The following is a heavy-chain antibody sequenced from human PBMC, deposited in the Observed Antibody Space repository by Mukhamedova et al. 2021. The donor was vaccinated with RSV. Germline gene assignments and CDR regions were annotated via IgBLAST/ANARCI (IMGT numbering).Heavy chain of an antibody. V-gene: IGHV3-9*01. CDR3: AKDISGGIAAAGPLDL. J-gene: IGHJ2*01. Sequence: DSVKGRFTISRDNAKNSLYLQMNSLRAEDTALYYCAKDISGGIAAAGPLDLRGRGTLVTVSS. D-gene: IGHD6-13*01.